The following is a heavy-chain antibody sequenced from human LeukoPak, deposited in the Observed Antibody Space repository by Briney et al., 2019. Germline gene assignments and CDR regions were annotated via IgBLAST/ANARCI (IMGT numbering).Heavy chain of an antibody. Sequence: GRSLRLSCAASGFTFSRYALHWVRQVPGKGLEWVAVISNDGSNKYYADSVKGRFTISRDNSKNTLYLQMNSLRAEDTAVYYCASGGWYFGGDYWGQGTLVTVSS. CDR1: GFTFSRYA. CDR2: ISNDGSNK. J-gene: IGHJ4*02. D-gene: IGHD6-19*01. CDR3: ASGGWYFGGDY. V-gene: IGHV3-30*04.